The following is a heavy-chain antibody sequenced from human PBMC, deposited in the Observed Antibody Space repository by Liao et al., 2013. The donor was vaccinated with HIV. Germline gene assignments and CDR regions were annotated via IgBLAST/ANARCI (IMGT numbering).Heavy chain of an antibody. J-gene: IGHJ4*02. CDR3: ARGSSSWYNY. V-gene: IGHV4-61*02. CDR2: IYTSGST. Sequence: QVQLQESGPGLVKPSQTLSLTCTVSGGSISSGSYYWSWIRQPAGKGLEWIGRIYTSGSTNYNPSLKSRVTMSVDTSKNQFSLKVSSVTAADTAVYYCARGSSSWYNYWGQGTLVTVSS. CDR1: GGSISSGSYY. D-gene: IGHD6-13*01.